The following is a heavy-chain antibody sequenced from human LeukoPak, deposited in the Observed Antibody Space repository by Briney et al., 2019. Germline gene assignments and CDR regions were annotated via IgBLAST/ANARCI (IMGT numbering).Heavy chain of an antibody. CDR2: ISSSSSYI. Sequence: GGSLRLSCAASGFTFSSYSMNWVRQAPGKGLEWVSSISSSSSYIYYADSVKGRFTISRDNAKNSLYLQMNSLRAEDTAVYYCAKGSGSYLSPLYYFDYWGQGTLVTVSS. CDR1: GFTFSSYS. CDR3: AKGSGSYLSPLYYFDY. J-gene: IGHJ4*02. D-gene: IGHD1-26*01. V-gene: IGHV3-21*04.